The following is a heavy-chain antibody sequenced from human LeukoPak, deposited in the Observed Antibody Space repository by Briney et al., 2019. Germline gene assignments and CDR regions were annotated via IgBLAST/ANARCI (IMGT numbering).Heavy chain of an antibody. J-gene: IGHJ4*03. CDR1: DETLSGYN. CDR2: FYYFGRT. CDR3: ARPQHCSATTCSGPLRY. D-gene: IGHD2-2*01. V-gene: IGHV4-34*01. Sequence: SETLSLTCAVYDETLSGYNWNWIRQPPGKGLEWMGEFYYFGRTNYNPSLKRRVGISIDTSKNQFSLKMTSVTAADTTVYFCARPQHCSATTCSGPLRYWGQGNLVLVSS.